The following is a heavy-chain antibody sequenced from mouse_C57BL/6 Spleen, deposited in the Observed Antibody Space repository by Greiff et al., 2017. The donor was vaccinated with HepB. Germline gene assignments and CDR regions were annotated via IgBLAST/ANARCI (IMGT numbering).Heavy chain of an antibody. D-gene: IGHD2-4*01. CDR3: ASLYDYDVGFAY. J-gene: IGHJ3*01. CDR2: IYPGDGDT. CDR1: GYAFSSSW. Sequence: QVQLKQSGPELVKPGASVKISCKASGYAFSSSWMNWVKQRPGKGLEWIGRIYPGDGDTNYNGKFKGKATLTADKSSSTAYMQLSSLTSEDSAVYFCASLYDYDVGFAYWGQGTLVTVSA. V-gene: IGHV1-82*01.